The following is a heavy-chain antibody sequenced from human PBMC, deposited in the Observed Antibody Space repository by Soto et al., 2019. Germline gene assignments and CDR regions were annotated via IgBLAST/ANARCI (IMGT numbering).Heavy chain of an antibody. J-gene: IGHJ4*02. Sequence: ASVKVSCKASGYTFPSYYMHWVRQAPGQGLEWMGIINPSGGSTSYAQKFQGRVTMTRDTSTSTVYMELSSLRSEDTAVYYCARDLGEWAFDYWGQGTLVTVSS. CDR1: GYTFPSYY. CDR2: INPSGGST. V-gene: IGHV1-46*03. CDR3: ARDLGEWAFDY. D-gene: IGHD3-16*01.